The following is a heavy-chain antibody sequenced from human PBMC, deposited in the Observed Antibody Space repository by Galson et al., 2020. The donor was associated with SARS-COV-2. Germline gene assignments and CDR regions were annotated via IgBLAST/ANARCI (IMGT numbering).Heavy chain of an antibody. CDR2: SNPNGGST. V-gene: IGHV1-46*01. Sequence: ASVKVSCRASGFTFTDYSFYWVRQAPGQGLEWMGISNPNGGSTNNAQKFQGRVTMPRDTSTSTVYMEVNSLRPDDTAVYYCARQRLVVPAGHDGGLDCWGQGTLVTVSS. D-gene: IGHD2-2*01. CDR1: GFTFTDYS. CDR3: ARQRLVVPAGHDGGLDC. J-gene: IGHJ4*02.